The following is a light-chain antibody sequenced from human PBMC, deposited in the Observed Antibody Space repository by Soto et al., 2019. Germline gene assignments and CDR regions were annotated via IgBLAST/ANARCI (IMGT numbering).Light chain of an antibody. CDR2: KAS. CDR1: QTISSW. Sequence: DIQLTQTPSTLSASFGYEVTITCLASQTISSWLAWYQQKPGKAPKLLIYKASTLKSGVPSRFSGSGSGTEFTLTSSSLQPDDFATYYCQHYNSYSEAFGQGTKVDIK. V-gene: IGKV1-5*03. J-gene: IGKJ1*01. CDR3: QHYNSYSEA.